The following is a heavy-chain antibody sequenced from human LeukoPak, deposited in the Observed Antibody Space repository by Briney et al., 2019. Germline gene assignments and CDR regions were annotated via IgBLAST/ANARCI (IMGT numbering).Heavy chain of an antibody. Sequence: PGGCLRLSCAASGFTFSSYSMNWVRQAQGKGLEWVSSISSSSSYIYYADSVRGRFTISRDNAKNSLYLQMNSLRAEDTAVYYCARAPAAMVDYWGQGTLVTVSS. CDR2: ISSSSSYI. CDR1: GFTFSSYS. V-gene: IGHV3-21*01. J-gene: IGHJ4*02. CDR3: ARAPAAMVDY. D-gene: IGHD2-2*01.